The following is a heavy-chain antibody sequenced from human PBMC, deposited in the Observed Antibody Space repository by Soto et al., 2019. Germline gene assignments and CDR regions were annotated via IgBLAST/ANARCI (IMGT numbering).Heavy chain of an antibody. D-gene: IGHD3-16*02. Sequence: ASVKVSCKASGYTFTSYGISWVRQAPGQGLEWMGWISAYNGNTNYAQKLQGRVTMTTDTSTSTAYMELRSLRSDDTAVYYCARDQDKLSPNYCMDVWGKGTTVTVSS. CDR3: ARDQDKLSPNYCMDV. CDR1: GYTFTSYG. CDR2: ISAYNGNT. J-gene: IGHJ6*03. V-gene: IGHV1-18*01.